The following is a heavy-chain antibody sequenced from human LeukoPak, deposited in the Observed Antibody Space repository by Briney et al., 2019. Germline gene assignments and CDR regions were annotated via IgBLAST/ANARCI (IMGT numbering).Heavy chain of an antibody. CDR1: GFTFSSYA. Sequence: GGSLRLSCAASGFTFSSYAMSWVRQAPGNGLEWVSGISGSGGSTYYADSVKGRFTISRDNSKNTLYLQMNSLRAEDTAVYYCAKDLGGQYGLDYFDYWGQGTLVTVSS. CDR2: ISGSGGST. D-gene: IGHD3-16*01. V-gene: IGHV3-23*01. J-gene: IGHJ4*02. CDR3: AKDLGGQYGLDYFDY.